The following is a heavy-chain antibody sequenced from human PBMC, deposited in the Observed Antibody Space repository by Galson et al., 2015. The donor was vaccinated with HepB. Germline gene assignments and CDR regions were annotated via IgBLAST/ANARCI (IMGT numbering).Heavy chain of an antibody. CDR2: IYYSGGT. V-gene: IGHV4-59*01. Sequence: SETLSLTCTVSGGSISSYYWSWIRQPPGKGLEWIGYIYYSGGTNYNPSLKSRVTISVDTSKNQFSLKLSSVTAADTAVYYCARGQVRGVYYFDYWGQGTLVTVSS. CDR3: ARGQVRGVYYFDY. D-gene: IGHD3-10*01. J-gene: IGHJ4*02. CDR1: GGSISSYY.